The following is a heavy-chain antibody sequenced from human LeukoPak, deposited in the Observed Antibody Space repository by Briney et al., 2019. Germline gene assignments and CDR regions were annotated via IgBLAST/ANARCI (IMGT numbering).Heavy chain of an antibody. Sequence: GGSLRLSCAASGFTFSSSALSWVRQAPGKGLEWVSNISGSGSGGSTYYADSVKGRFTISRDNSKNTLYLQMNSLRAEDTAVYYCAKSGYNRFDYWGQGTLVTVSS. D-gene: IGHD5-24*01. CDR3: AKSGYNRFDY. CDR2: ISGSGSGGST. J-gene: IGHJ4*02. V-gene: IGHV3-23*01. CDR1: GFTFSSSA.